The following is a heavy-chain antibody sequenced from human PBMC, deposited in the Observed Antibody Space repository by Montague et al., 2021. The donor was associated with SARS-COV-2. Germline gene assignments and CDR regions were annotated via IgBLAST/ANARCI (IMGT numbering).Heavy chain of an antibody. J-gene: IGHJ4*02. CDR1: GSSVRSYY. D-gene: IGHD4-17*01. V-gene: IGHV4-59*02. CDR3: ARENTVTTFGGPYYIDS. CDR2: IYDSGST. Sequence: ETLSLTCIVSGSSVRSYYWSWIRRPPGKGLEWIGYIYDSGSTNYNPSLKSRVTISVDTSKNQFSLKLSSVTAADTAVYYCARENTVTTFGGPYYIDSWGQGTLVTVSA.